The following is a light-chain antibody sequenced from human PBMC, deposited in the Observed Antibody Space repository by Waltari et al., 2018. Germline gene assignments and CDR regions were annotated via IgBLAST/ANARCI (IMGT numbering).Light chain of an antibody. Sequence: DIQMTQSPSSLPASVGDRLTITCRASQSISNWLAWYQQKPGKAPILLIYKASILKSGVPSRFSGSGSGTQFTLTISSLQPGDFATYYCQQYNTYSSFGQGTKLEIK. J-gene: IGKJ2*01. V-gene: IGKV1-5*03. CDR3: QQYNTYSS. CDR2: KAS. CDR1: QSISNW.